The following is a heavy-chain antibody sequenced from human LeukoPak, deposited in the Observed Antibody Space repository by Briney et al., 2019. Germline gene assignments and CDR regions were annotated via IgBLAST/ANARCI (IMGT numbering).Heavy chain of an antibody. CDR2: VSNSGST. V-gene: IGHV4-61*05. CDR1: GDSISRSIYS. Sequence: SETLSLTCTVSGDSISRSIYSWGWIRQPPGKGLEWIGHVSNSGSTKYNPSLKSRVTISIDTSKKHFSLKLSSVTAADTAVYYCASRAYYDSSGLDYWGQGILVTVSS. J-gene: IGHJ4*02. D-gene: IGHD3-22*01. CDR3: ASRAYYDSSGLDY.